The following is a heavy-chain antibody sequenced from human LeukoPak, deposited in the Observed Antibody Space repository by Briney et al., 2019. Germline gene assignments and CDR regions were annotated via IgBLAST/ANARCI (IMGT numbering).Heavy chain of an antibody. CDR3: ARAQYYDSSTAGGMDV. CDR2: INSDGSST. J-gene: IGHJ6*02. V-gene: IGHV3-74*01. Sequence: PGGSLRLSCAASGFTFSSYAMSWVRQAPGKGLVWVSRINSDGSSTSYADSVKGRFSISRDNAKNTLYLQMNSLRTEDTAVYYCARAQYYDSSTAGGMDVWGQGTTVTVSS. CDR1: GFTFSSYA. D-gene: IGHD3-9*01.